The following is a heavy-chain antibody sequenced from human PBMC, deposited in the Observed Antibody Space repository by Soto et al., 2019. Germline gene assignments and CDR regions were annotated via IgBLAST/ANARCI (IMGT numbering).Heavy chain of an antibody. J-gene: IGHJ6*02. Sequence: PSETLSLTCTVSGGSVSSGSYYWSWIRQPPGKGLEWIGYIYTSGSTNYNPSLKSRVTMSVDTSKNQFSLKLSSVTAADTAVYYCAREKAIAVAGRATKAAAAMDVWGQGTTVTVSS. CDR1: GGSVSSGSYY. D-gene: IGHD6-19*01. CDR2: IYTSGST. CDR3: AREKAIAVAGRATKAAAAMDV. V-gene: IGHV4-61*01.